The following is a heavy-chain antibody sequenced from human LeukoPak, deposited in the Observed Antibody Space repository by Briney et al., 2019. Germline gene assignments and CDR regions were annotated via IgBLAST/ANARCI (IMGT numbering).Heavy chain of an antibody. J-gene: IGHJ3*02. V-gene: IGHV4-30-4*08. Sequence: PSQTLSFTCTVSGGSISSGDYYWSWIRQPPGKGLEWIGYIYYSGSTYYNPSLKSRVTISVDTSKNQFSLKLSSVTAADTAVYYCASQSGYDAFDIWGQGTMVTVSS. CDR1: GGSISSGDYY. CDR3: ASQSGYDAFDI. D-gene: IGHD3-3*01. CDR2: IYYSGST.